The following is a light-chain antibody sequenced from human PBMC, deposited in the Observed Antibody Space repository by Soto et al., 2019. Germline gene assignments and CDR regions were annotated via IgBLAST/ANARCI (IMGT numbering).Light chain of an antibody. CDR1: SSDVGSYNL. J-gene: IGLJ1*01. CDR3: CSYAGTYV. Sequence: SVLTQPASVSGSPGQSITISCTGTSSDVGSYNLVSWYQHHPGKAPKLMIFEVSKRPSGVSNRFSGSNSGNTASLTISGLQAEDEAEYYCCSYAGTYVFGTGTKVTVL. CDR2: EVS. V-gene: IGLV2-23*02.